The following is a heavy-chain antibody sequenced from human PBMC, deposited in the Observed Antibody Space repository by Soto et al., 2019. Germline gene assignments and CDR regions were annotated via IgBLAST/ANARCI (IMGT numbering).Heavy chain of an antibody. CDR1: GVTYSSYA. D-gene: IGHD3-9*01. CDR3: ATHLSNFDGSSWYFDY. J-gene: IGHJ4*02. V-gene: IGHV1-69*13. Sequence: SVKVSCKASGVTYSSYAISWVRQAPGQGLEWMGGIIPIFGTANYAQKFQGRVTITADESTSTAYMELSSLRSEDTAVYYCATHLSNFDGSSWYFDYWGQGTLVTVSS. CDR2: IIPIFGTA.